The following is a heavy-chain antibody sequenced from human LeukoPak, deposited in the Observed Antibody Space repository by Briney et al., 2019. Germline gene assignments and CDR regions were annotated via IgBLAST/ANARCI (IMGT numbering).Heavy chain of an antibody. Sequence: GESLRLSCAASGFTVSTSGMTWVRQAPGKGLEWVSVIYHDGQTHYADSVQGRFVISRDSSKNTLYLQMKSLRADDTAVYYCARGVGPLALNTFRHWGQGTLVTVSS. CDR2: IYHDGQT. D-gene: IGHD1-1*01. CDR1: GFTVSTSG. CDR3: ARGVGPLALNTFRH. J-gene: IGHJ1*01. V-gene: IGHV3-53*01.